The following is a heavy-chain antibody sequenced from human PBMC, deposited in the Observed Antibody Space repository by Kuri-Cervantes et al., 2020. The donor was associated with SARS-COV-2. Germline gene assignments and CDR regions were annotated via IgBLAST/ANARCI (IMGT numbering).Heavy chain of an antibody. CDR1: GFTFSSYS. V-gene: IGHV3-21*01. D-gene: IGHD6-13*01. CDR3: ARDCSSPYKYYYYYYMDV. CDR2: ISSTSSYI. Sequence: GESLKISCAASGFTFSSYSMNWARQAPGKGLEWVSSISSTSSYIYYADSVKGRFTISRDNAKNSLYLQMNSLRAEDTAVYYCARDCSSPYKYYYYYYMDVWGKGTTVTVSS. J-gene: IGHJ6*03.